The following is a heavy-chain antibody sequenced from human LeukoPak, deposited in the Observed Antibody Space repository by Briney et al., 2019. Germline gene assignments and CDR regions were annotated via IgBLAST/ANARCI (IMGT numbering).Heavy chain of an antibody. J-gene: IGHJ3*02. CDR3: ALARADAFDI. D-gene: IGHD5-12*01. CDR1: GYSFTSYG. V-gene: IGHV5-51*01. Sequence: GESLKISCKGSGYSFTSYGIGWVRQLPGKGLEWMGIIYPGASDTRYSPSFRGQVTISADKSISTAYLQWSSLKASDTAMYYCALARADAFDIWGQGTMVTVSS. CDR2: IYPGASDT.